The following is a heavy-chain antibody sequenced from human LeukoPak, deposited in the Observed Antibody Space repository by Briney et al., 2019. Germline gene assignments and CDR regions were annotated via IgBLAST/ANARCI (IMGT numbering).Heavy chain of an antibody. CDR2: IYYSGST. Sequence: SETLSLTCTVSGGSISSYYWSWIRQPPGKGLEWIGYIYYSGSTNYNPSLKSRVTILVDTSKNQFSLNLSSVTAADTAVYYCARRDSSGYYAYWGQGTLVTVSS. D-gene: IGHD3-22*01. CDR1: GGSISSYY. CDR3: ARRDSSGYYAY. V-gene: IGHV4-59*08. J-gene: IGHJ4*02.